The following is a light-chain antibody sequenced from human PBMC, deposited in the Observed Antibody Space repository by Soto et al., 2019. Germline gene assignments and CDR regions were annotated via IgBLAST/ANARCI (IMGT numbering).Light chain of an antibody. CDR3: NPDRTLRTYV. J-gene: IGLJ1*01. Sequence: QSALTQPASVSGSPGQSITISCTGTSSDIGGYNFVSWYQHHPGKAPKLLIHDVSNRPSGVSSRFSGSKSGNTASLTISGLPGEEEGDYYRNPDRTLRTYVFRTGTKLTVL. CDR2: DVS. V-gene: IGLV2-14*03. CDR1: SSDIGGYNF.